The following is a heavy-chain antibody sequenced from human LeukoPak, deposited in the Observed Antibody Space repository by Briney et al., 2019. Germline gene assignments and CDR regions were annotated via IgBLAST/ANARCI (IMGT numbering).Heavy chain of an antibody. D-gene: IGHD2-2*01. J-gene: IGHJ4*02. CDR3: ARGPREYCSSSSCFFDY. CDR1: GFTFGSYW. Sequence: GGSLRLSCAASGFTFGSYWMSWVRQAPGKGLEWVANIKQDGSEKYYVDSVKGRFTISRDNAKNSLYLQMNSLRAEDTAVYYCARGPREYCSSSSCFFDYWGQGSLVTVSS. V-gene: IGHV3-7*01. CDR2: IKQDGSEK.